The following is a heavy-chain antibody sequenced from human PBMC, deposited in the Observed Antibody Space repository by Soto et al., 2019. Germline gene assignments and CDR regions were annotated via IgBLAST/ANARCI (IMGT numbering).Heavy chain of an antibody. D-gene: IGHD6-19*01. CDR3: ARDGGGTGSGWFNWYFDL. V-gene: IGHV1-46*01. CDR1: GYTFTSYY. Sequence: QVQLVQSGAEVKKPGASVKVSCKASGYTFTSYYMHWVRQAPGQGLEWMGIINPSGGSTSYEQKFQGRVTMTRDTSTSTVYMELSSLRSEDTAVYYCARDGGGTGSGWFNWYFDLWGRGTLVTVSS. J-gene: IGHJ2*01. CDR2: INPSGGST.